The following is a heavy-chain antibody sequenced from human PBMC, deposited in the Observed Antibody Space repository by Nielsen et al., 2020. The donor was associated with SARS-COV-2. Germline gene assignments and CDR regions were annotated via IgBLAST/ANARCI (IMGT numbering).Heavy chain of an antibody. CDR3: ARVGSSGYFRHYFDY. D-gene: IGHD3-22*01. J-gene: IGHJ4*02. CDR1: GGSISSSSYY. V-gene: IGHV4-39*07. Sequence: GSLRLSCTVSGGSISSSSYYWGWIRQPPGKGLEWIGSIYYSGSTYYNPSLKSRVTISVDTSKNQFSLKLSSVTAADTAVYYCARVGSSGYFRHYFDYWGQGTLVTVSS. CDR2: IYYSGST.